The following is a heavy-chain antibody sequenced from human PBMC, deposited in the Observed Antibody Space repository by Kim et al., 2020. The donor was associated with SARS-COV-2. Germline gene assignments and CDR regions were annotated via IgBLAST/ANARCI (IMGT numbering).Heavy chain of an antibody. J-gene: IGHJ4*02. CDR3: AKDSDMNGYSLQYFDS. CDR1: GFTFSTYA. Sequence: GGSLRLSCAASGFTFSTYAMVWVRQAPGKGLEWVSSITGSGRNTYYADSVKGRFTMSRDNSKNTVYLQMNSLRAEDTALYYCAKDSDMNGYSLQYFDSWGQGTLVTVSA. D-gene: IGHD3-9*01. V-gene: IGHV3-23*01. CDR2: ITGSGRNT.